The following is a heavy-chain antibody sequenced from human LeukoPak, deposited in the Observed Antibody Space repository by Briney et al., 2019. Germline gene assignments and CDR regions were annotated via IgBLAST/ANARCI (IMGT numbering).Heavy chain of an antibody. CDR3: ARESGTTASRNWFDP. Sequence: ASVKVSCKASGYTFTGYYMHWVRQAAGQGLEWMGWINPNSGGTNYAQKFQGRVTMTRDTSISTAYMELSRLRSDDTAVYYCARESGTTASRNWFDPWGQGTLVTVSS. V-gene: IGHV1-2*02. J-gene: IGHJ5*02. CDR2: INPNSGGT. CDR1: GYTFTGYY. D-gene: IGHD1-1*01.